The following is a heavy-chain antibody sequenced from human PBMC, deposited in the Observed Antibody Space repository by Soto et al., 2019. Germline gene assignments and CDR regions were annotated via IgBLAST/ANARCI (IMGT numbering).Heavy chain of an antibody. V-gene: IGHV3-30-3*01. CDR2: ISYDGSNK. CDR3: ARGFGHSNYDYGMDV. Sequence: GGSLRLSCAASGFTFSSYAMHWVRQAPGKGLEWVAVISYDGSNKYYADSVKGRFTISRDNSKNTLYLQMNSLRAEDTAVYYCARGFGHSNYDYGMDVWGQGTTVTVSS. J-gene: IGHJ6*02. CDR1: GFTFSSYA. D-gene: IGHD3-16*01.